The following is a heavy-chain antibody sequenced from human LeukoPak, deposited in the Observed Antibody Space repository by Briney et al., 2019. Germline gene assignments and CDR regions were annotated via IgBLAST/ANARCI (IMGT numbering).Heavy chain of an antibody. Sequence: SETLSLICTDSGGPISNRSYYWAWIRQPPGKGLEWIGSIYYSWSTYYHPSLKRSLTISLNTSKSQFSLKLSSVTAADTAVYYCARHGAGDCSSSSCYRIDAFNIWGQGTIVTVSS. D-gene: IGHD2-2*01. CDR3: ARHGAGDCSSSSCYRIDAFNI. V-gene: IGHV4-39*01. J-gene: IGHJ3*02. CDR2: IYYSWST. CDR1: GGPISNRSYY.